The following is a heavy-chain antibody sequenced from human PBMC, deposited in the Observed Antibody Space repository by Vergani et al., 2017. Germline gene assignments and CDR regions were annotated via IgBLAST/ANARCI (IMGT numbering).Heavy chain of an antibody. Sequence: EVQLVESGGDFVQPGRSLRLSCAASGLRFKDAWMAWVRQTPGQGLEWVGHIKTKDHDDATDYSAAVKGRFIISRDDSTSTIYLRMNRLKTEDTGVYYCTTLDLIALSAMFDYWGRGTLVSVSS. CDR2: IKTKDHDDAT. D-gene: IGHD6-19*01. CDR1: GLRFKDAW. V-gene: IGHV3-15*01. J-gene: IGHJ4*02. CDR3: TTLDLIALSAMFDY.